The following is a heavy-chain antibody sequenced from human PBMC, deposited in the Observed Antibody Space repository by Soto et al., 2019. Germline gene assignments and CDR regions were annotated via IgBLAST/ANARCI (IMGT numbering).Heavy chain of an antibody. D-gene: IGHD2-21*02. Sequence: SETLSLTCSVSGASITSYYCIFIRHSSGEGLQWIGRVYARGATNYNPSLKSRVTISGDTSKNQFSLKLTSVTAADTAVYYCARSSGDDFFYYGMDVWGHGTTVTVSS. CDR2: VYARGAT. CDR1: GASITSYY. CDR3: ARSSGDDFFYYGMDV. J-gene: IGHJ6*02. V-gene: IGHV4-59*10.